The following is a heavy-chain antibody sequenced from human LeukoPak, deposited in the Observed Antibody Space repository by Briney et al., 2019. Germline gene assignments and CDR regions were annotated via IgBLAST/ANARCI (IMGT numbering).Heavy chain of an antibody. Sequence: ASVKVSCKATGYSFTGHYMHWVRQAPGLGLEWMGWINPNSGATSYARKFQGRVTMTRDTSINTAFMQLSRLISEDTAVYFCARIQEHRSGLDFWGQGTLVTVSS. D-gene: IGHD3-3*01. CDR1: GYSFTGHY. CDR3: ARIQEHRSGLDF. V-gene: IGHV1-2*02. J-gene: IGHJ4*02. CDR2: INPNSGAT.